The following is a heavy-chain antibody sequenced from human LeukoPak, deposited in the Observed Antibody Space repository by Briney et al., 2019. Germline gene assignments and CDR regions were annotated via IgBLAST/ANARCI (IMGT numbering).Heavy chain of an antibody. J-gene: IGHJ6*03. D-gene: IGHD6-6*01. Sequence: PGGSLRLSCAASGFIFSSYWMSWVRQAPGKGLEWVANIKQDGSEKYYVDSVKGRFTISRDNAKNSLYLQMNSLRAEDTALYYCARVPRYSSSFSYYYYYYMDVWGKGTTVTISS. CDR3: ARVPRYSSSFSYYYYYYMDV. CDR2: IKQDGSEK. CDR1: GFIFSSYW. V-gene: IGHV3-7*03.